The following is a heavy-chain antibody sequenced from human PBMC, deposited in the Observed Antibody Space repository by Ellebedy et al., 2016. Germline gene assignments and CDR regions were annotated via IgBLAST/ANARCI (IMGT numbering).Heavy chain of an antibody. Sequence: GGSLRLXXAASGFTFSSYAMSWVRQAPGKGLEWVSAISGSGGSTYYADSMKGRFTISRDNSKNTLYLQMNSLRAEDTAVYYCAKDGLRFLESFYFDYWGQGTLVTVSS. CDR3: AKDGLRFLESFYFDY. D-gene: IGHD3-3*01. CDR1: GFTFSSYA. V-gene: IGHV3-23*01. CDR2: ISGSGGST. J-gene: IGHJ4*02.